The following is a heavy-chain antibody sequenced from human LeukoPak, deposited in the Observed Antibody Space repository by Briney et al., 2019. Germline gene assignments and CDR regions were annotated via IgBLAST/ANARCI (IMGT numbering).Heavy chain of an antibody. J-gene: IGHJ4*02. D-gene: IGHD1-26*01. Sequence: PGGSLRLSCAASGFTFSSYAMHWVRQAPGKGLEWVAVISYDGSNKYYADSVKGRFTISRDNSKNTLYLQMNSLRAEDTAVYYCAKDQEWEPHIDYWGQGTLVTVSS. V-gene: IGHV3-30*04. CDR2: ISYDGSNK. CDR3: AKDQEWEPHIDY. CDR1: GFTFSSYA.